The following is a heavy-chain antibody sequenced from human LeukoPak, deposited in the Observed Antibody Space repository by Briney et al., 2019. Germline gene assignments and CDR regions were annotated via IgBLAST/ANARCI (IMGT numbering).Heavy chain of an antibody. Sequence: GGSPRLSCAASGFTFSNAWMSWVRQAPGKGLEWVGRIKSKTDGGTTDYAAPVKGRFTISRDDSKNTLYLQMNSLKTEDTAVYYCTKAPYSSGWYAGYWGQGTLVTVSS. CDR2: IKSKTDGGTT. D-gene: IGHD6-19*01. CDR3: TKAPYSSGWYAGY. CDR1: GFTFSNAW. V-gene: IGHV3-15*01. J-gene: IGHJ4*02.